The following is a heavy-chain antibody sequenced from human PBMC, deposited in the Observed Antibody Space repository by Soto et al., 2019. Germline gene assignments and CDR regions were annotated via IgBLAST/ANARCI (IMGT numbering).Heavy chain of an antibody. J-gene: IGHJ4*02. CDR2: INAGNGNT. CDR1: GYTFTSYA. D-gene: IGHD1-26*01. Sequence: QVQLVQSGAEVKKPGASVKVSCKASGYTFTSYAMHWVRQAPGQRLEWMGWINAGNGNTKYSQKFQGRVTITRDTSASTAYMELSSLRSEDTAVYYCARDRVSYGPYDYWGQGTLVTVSS. V-gene: IGHV1-3*01. CDR3: ARDRVSYGPYDY.